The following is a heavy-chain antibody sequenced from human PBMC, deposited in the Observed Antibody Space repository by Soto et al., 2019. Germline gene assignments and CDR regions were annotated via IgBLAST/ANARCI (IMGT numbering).Heavy chain of an antibody. CDR2: MNPYSGNT. J-gene: IGHJ3*02. CDR1: GYTFTSDD. CDR3: ARVLAGFKATYNWNGPEI. Sequence: ASVKVSCKASGYTFTSDDISWVRQATGQGLEWMGWMNPYSGNTGYAQKFQDRVTMTRNISINTAYMELSSLRSDDTAVYYCARVLAGFKATYNWNGPEICGQGTMVTVSS. D-gene: IGHD1-1*01. V-gene: IGHV1-8*01.